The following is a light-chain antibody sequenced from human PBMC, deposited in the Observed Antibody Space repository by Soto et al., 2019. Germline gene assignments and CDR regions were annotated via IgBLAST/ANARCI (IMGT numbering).Light chain of an antibody. Sequence: DIQMTQPPSSLSASVGDRVTVTCRASQSISRYLSWFQQRPGKAPKLLIYSASNLQTGVPSRFSGSGSGTDFTLTISSLQPEDFATYYCQQSYNGPFTFGPGTTVDL. CDR1: QSISRY. CDR2: SAS. CDR3: QQSYNGPFT. V-gene: IGKV1-39*01. J-gene: IGKJ3*01.